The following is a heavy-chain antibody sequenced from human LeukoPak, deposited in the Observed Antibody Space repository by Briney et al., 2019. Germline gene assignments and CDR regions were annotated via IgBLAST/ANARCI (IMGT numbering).Heavy chain of an antibody. J-gene: IGHJ5*02. Sequence: SQTLSLTCTVSGGFISSGSYYWRWLRQPAGRGLEWIGRIYTSGSTNYNPSLKSRVTISVDTSKNQFSLKLSSVPAADTAVYYCAREGHYYYDRSGYYGRNWFDPWGQGTLVTVSS. D-gene: IGHD3-22*01. CDR2: IYTSGST. CDR1: GGFISSGSYY. V-gene: IGHV4-61*02. CDR3: AREGHYYYDRSGYYGRNWFDP.